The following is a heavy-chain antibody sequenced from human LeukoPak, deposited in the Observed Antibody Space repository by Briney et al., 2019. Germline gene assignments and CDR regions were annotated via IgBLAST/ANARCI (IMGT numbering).Heavy chain of an antibody. V-gene: IGHV3-23*01. CDR3: ASDGYDLYFDY. CDR2: ISDDDVTT. CDR1: EFTFNIYT. J-gene: IGHJ4*02. Sequence: AGGSLRLSCAASEFTFNIYTMSWVRQAPGKGLEWVSIISDDDVTTYYADSVKGRFTISRDNSKNTLYLQMNSLRAEDTAVYYCASDGYDLYFDYWGQGTLVTVSS. D-gene: IGHD5-12*01.